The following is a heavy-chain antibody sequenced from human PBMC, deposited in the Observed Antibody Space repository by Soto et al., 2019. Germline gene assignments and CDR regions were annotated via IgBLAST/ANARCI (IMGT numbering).Heavy chain of an antibody. CDR1: GFTFDDYA. D-gene: IGHD1-26*01. J-gene: IGHJ4*02. V-gene: IGHV3-23*01. CDR3: AKNRWQLPHY. Sequence: PGGSLRLSCAASGFTFDDYAMHWVRQAPGKGLEWVSGISGSGGDTYYADSVKGRFTISRDNSKNTLYLQMNSLRAEDTAVYYCAKNRWQLPHYWGQGTLVTVSS. CDR2: ISGSGGDT.